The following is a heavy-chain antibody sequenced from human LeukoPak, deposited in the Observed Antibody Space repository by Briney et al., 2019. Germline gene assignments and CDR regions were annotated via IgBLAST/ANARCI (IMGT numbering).Heavy chain of an antibody. CDR2: IKEDGNRE. J-gene: IGHJ4*02. CDR1: GFTFSDFW. CDR3: ARERPSGATACDY. Sequence: GGSLRLSCAGSGFTFSDFWMTWVRQTPGKGLERVANIKEDGNRENYLDSVKGRFTISRDNAKNSLYLQMNSLRADDTAIYYCARERPSGATACDYWGQGTLVTVSS. V-gene: IGHV3-7*01. D-gene: IGHD1-1*01.